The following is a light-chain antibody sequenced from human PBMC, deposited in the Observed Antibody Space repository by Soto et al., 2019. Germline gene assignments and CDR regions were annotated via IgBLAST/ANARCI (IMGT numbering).Light chain of an antibody. Sequence: SASVGGRVTITCRASQSISRSLAWYQQKPGKAPSLLIYDASSLEGGVPSRFSGSGFGTEFTLTITNLQPADFATYYCQQYSDFLISFGPGTKVDIK. CDR1: QSISRS. V-gene: IGKV1-5*01. CDR3: QQYSDFLIS. J-gene: IGKJ3*01. CDR2: DAS.